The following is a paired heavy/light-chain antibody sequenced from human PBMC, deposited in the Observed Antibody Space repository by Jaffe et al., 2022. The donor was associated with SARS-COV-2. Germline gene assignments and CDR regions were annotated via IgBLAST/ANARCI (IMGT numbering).Heavy chain of an antibody. CDR1: GYIFTNYG. Sequence: QVQFVQSGAEVMKPGASVTVSCKASGYIFTNYGIHWVRQVPGQRLEWMGWINAGNGNTKSSVNFQDRVTFSRDTSASTAYMGLSSLSSEDTAVYYCARADTYYYDSSGYPTFDYWGQGTLVTVSS. V-gene: IGHV1-3*01. CDR3: ARADTYYYDSSGYPTFDY. CDR2: INAGNGNT. J-gene: IGHJ4*02. D-gene: IGHD3-22*01.
Light chain of an antibody. CDR1: HSNIGGYY. V-gene: IGLV1-47*01. Sequence: QSVLTQPPSASGTPGQRVTISCSGSHSNIGGYYVYWYQHLPGTAPKLLMYRNNQRPSGVPDRFSGSKSGSSASLAISGLRSEDEADYYCAAWDDSLSAWVFGGGTKLTVL. CDR2: RNN. CDR3: AAWDDSLSAWV. J-gene: IGLJ3*02.